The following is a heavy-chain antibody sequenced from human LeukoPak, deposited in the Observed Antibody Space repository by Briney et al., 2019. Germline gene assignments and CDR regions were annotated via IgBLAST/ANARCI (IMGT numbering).Heavy chain of an antibody. D-gene: IGHD3-16*02. CDR1: GGTFSSYA. V-gene: IGHV1-69*06. CDR3: ARGLVRMITFGGVIANDAFDI. J-gene: IGHJ3*02. Sequence: GASVKVSCKASGGTFSSYAISWVRQAPGQGLEWMGGIIPIFGTANYAQKFQGRVTITADKSTSTAYMELSSLRSEDTAVYYCARGLVRMITFGGVIANDAFDIWGQGTMVTVSS. CDR2: IIPIFGTA.